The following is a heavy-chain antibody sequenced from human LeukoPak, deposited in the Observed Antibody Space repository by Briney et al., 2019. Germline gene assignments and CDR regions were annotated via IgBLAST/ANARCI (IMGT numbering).Heavy chain of an antibody. CDR3: ARGHDYSNQFDY. V-gene: IGHV1-8*01. CDR2: MNPNSGNT. CDR1: GYTFTSYD. D-gene: IGHD4-11*01. Sequence: GASVKVSCKASGYTFTSYDINWVRQATGQGLEWMGWMNPNSGNTGYAQKFQGGVTMTRNTSISTAYMELSSLRSEDTAVYYCARGHDYSNQFDYWGQGTLVTVSS. J-gene: IGHJ4*02.